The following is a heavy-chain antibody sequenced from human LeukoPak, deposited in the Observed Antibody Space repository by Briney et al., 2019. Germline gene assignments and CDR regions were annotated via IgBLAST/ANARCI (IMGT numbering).Heavy chain of an antibody. J-gene: IGHJ4*02. CDR3: ARENEYSSSSDRYFPYYFDY. CDR2: ISAYNGNT. D-gene: IGHD6-6*01. V-gene: IGHV1-18*01. Sequence: GASVKVSCKASGCTFTSYGISWVRQAPGQGLEWMGWISAYNGNTNYAQKLQGRVTMTTDTSTSTAYMELRSLRSDDTAVYYCARENEYSSSSDRYFPYYFDYWGQGTLVTVSS. CDR1: GCTFTSYG.